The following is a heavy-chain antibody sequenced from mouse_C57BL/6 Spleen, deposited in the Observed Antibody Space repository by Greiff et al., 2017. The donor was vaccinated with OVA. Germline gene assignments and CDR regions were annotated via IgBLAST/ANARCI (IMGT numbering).Heavy chain of an antibody. Sequence: QVQLQQSGPELVKPGASVKISCKASGYAFSSSWMNWVKQRPGKGLEWIGRIYPGDGDTNYNGKLKGKATLTADKASSTAYMQLSLTSEDSAVYFCARWGPFDYWGQGTTLTVSS. CDR1: GYAFSSSW. CDR3: ARWGPFDY. CDR2: IYPGDGDT. J-gene: IGHJ2*01. V-gene: IGHV1-82*01.